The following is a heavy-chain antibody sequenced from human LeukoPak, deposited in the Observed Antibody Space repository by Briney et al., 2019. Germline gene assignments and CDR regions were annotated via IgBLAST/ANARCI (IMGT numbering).Heavy chain of an antibody. V-gene: IGHV4-39*01. CDR3: ARARGDSSPASRYFDQ. Sequence: PSETLSLTCTVSGGSISSSSYYWGWIRQPPGKGLEWIGSIYYSGSTYYNPSLKSQVTISVDTSKNQFSLKLSSVTAADTAVYYCARARGDSSPASRYFDQWGQGALVTVSS. CDR2: IYYSGST. J-gene: IGHJ4*02. CDR1: GGSISSSSYY. D-gene: IGHD5-18*01.